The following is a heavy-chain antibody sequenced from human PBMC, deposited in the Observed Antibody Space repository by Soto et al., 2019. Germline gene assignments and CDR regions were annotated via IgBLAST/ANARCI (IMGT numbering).Heavy chain of an antibody. CDR2: IYHSGST. J-gene: IGHJ4*02. D-gene: IGHD6-19*01. CDR3: ARARRAVAGY. Sequence: SETLSLTCAVSGYSISSGYYWGWIRQPPGKGLEWIGSIYHSGSTYYNPSLKSRVTISVDTSKNQFSLKLSSVTAEDTAVYYCARARRAVAGYWGQGTLVTVSS. CDR1: GYSISSGYY. V-gene: IGHV4-38-2*01.